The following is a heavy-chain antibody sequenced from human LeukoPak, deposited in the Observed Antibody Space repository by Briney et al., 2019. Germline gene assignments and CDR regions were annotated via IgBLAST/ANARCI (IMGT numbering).Heavy chain of an antibody. J-gene: IGHJ4*02. CDR3: ARTVSVTGTTGLDY. CDR1: GGTFSSYA. CDR2: IIPIFGTA. V-gene: IGHV1-69*05. D-gene: IGHD1-14*01. Sequence: SVKVSCKASGGTFSSYAISWVRQAPGQGLEWMGGIIPIFGTANYAQKFQGRVTITTDESTSTAYMELSGLRSEDTAEYYCARTVSVTGTTGLDYWGQGTLVTVSS.